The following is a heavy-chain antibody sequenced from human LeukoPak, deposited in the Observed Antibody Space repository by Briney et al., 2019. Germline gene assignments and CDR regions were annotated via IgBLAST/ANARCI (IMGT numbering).Heavy chain of an antibody. D-gene: IGHD1-1*01. CDR2: INHRGDT. CDR1: GGSFSTYY. Sequence: SETLSLTCAVYGGSFSTYYWSWIRQSPGKGLEGIAEINHRGDTNYNPSVKSRVTISLDTSKNQFSLKVRSLTAADTAVYYCARGPTISETGYFDFWGQGTLVTVSS. J-gene: IGHJ4*03. CDR3: ARGPTISETGYFDF. V-gene: IGHV4-34*01.